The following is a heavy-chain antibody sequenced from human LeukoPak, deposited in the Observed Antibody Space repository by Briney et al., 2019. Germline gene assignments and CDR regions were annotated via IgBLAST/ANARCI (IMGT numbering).Heavy chain of an antibody. CDR1: GYTFTNFA. D-gene: IGHD5-24*01. CDR2: INPANGYT. J-gene: IGHJ4*02. Sequence: ASVKVSCKASGYTFTNFAMHWVRQAPGQTIEWLAWINPANGYTRYSQQFQDRVTVTSDTSAAKAYMELSSLRSEDKAVYYCAIRDGHTDHWGQGILVTVSS. CDR3: AIRDGHTDH. V-gene: IGHV1-3*03.